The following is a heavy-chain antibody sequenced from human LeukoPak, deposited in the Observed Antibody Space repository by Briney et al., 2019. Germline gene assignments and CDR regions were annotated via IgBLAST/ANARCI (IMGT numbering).Heavy chain of an antibody. Sequence: KPSETLSLTCSVSGGSISSGGYYWSWIRQHPGKGLEWIGCIYYSGSTHYNPSLKSRVTISVDTSKNQFSLKLSSVTAADTAVYYCARHGIAAAGTDYFDYWGQGTLVTVSS. J-gene: IGHJ4*02. CDR3: ARHGIAAAGTDYFDY. CDR1: GGSISSGGYY. V-gene: IGHV4-31*03. CDR2: IYYSGST. D-gene: IGHD6-13*01.